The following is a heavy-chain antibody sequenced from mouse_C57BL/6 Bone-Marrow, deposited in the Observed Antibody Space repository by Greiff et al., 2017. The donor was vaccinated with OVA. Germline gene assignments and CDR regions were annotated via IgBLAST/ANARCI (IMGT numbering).Heavy chain of an antibody. J-gene: IGHJ3*01. Sequence: VHVKQSGAELVRPGASVKLSCTASGFNIKDDYMHWVKQRPEQGLEWIGWIDPENGDTEYASKFQGKATITADTSSNTAYLQLSSLTSEDTAVYYCTRGWDAWFAYWGQGTLVTVSA. CDR3: TRGWDAWFAY. CDR1: GFNIKDDY. D-gene: IGHD4-1*01. CDR2: IDPENGDT. V-gene: IGHV14-4*01.